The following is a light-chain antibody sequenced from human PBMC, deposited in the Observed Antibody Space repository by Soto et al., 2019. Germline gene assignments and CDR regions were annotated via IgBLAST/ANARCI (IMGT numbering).Light chain of an antibody. CDR1: SSNIGAGYD. CDR3: QSYDSSLHAV. J-gene: IGLJ7*01. Sequence: QSVLTQPPSVSGAPGQRVTISCTGSSSNIGAGYDVHWYQQLPGTAPKLLISGNSNRPSGVPDRCSGSKSGTSASLAITGLQAEDEADYYCQSYDSSLHAVFGGGTQLTVL. V-gene: IGLV1-40*01. CDR2: GNS.